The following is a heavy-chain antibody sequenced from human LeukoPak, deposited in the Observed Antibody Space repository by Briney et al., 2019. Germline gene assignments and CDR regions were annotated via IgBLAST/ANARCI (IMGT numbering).Heavy chain of an antibody. J-gene: IGHJ5*02. D-gene: IGHD3-22*01. CDR2: ISSSSSYI. CDR3: ARDSLGSEYYDSSYH. Sequence: GGSLRLSCAASGFTFSGYSMDWVRQAPGKGLEWVSSISSSSSYIYYADSVKGRFTISRDNAKNSLYPQMNSLRAEDTAVYYCARDSLGSEYYDSSYHWGQGTLVTVSS. V-gene: IGHV3-21*01. CDR1: GFTFSGYS.